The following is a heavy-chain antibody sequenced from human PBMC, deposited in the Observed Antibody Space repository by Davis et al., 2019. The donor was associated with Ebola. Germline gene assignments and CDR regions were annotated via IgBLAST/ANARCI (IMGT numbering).Heavy chain of an antibody. J-gene: IGHJ5*02. CDR1: GFTFNTYS. D-gene: IGHD1-1*01. CDR3: AKRIENGGWFDP. Sequence: HTGGSLRLSCAASGFTFNTYSMHWVRQAPGKGLVWVSRIKWDGRTITYADSVKGRFTISRDNSKNTLYLQMNSLRAEDTAVYYCAKRIENGGWFDPWGQGTLVTVSS. V-gene: IGHV3-74*03. CDR2: IKWDGRTI.